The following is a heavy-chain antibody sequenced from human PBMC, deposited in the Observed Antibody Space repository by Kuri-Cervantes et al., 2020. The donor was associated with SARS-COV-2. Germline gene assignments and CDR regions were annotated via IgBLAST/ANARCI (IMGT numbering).Heavy chain of an antibody. J-gene: IGHJ4*02. D-gene: IGHD6-13*01. Sequence: GESLKISCAASGFTFSFHSMNWVRQAPGKGLEWVSSISSSSTYIYYPDSVKGRFTNSRDNAKNSLFLQMNSLRADDTAVYYCARVAAAGGLDYWGQGTLVTVSS. CDR1: GFTFSFHS. CDR3: ARVAAAGGLDY. CDR2: ISSSSTYI. V-gene: IGHV3-21*01.